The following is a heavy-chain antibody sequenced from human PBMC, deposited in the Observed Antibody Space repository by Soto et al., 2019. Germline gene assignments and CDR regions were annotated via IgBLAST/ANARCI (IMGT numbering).Heavy chain of an antibody. CDR1: GGSFSGYY. Sequence: PSETLSLTCAVYGGSFSGYYWSWIRQPPGKGLEWIGEINHSGSTNYNPSLKSRVTISVDTSKNQFSLKLSSVTAADTAVYYCARGRSRGYSYTRNWFDPWGQGTLVTVSS. J-gene: IGHJ5*02. CDR3: ARGRSRGYSYTRNWFDP. D-gene: IGHD5-18*01. V-gene: IGHV4-34*01. CDR2: INHSGST.